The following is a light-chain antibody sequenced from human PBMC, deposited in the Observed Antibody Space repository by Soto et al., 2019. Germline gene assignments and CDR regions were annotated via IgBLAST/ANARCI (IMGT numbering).Light chain of an antibody. Sequence: EIVMTQSPATLSVSPGERATLSCGASQSVSSNLAWYQQKPGQAPRLLIYGASTRATGIPARFSGSGSGTEFTLTISSLQSEDFAVYYCQQYNTWPPLITFGQGTRLQIK. V-gene: IGKV3-15*01. CDR1: QSVSSN. CDR2: GAS. CDR3: QQYNTWPPLIT. J-gene: IGKJ5*01.